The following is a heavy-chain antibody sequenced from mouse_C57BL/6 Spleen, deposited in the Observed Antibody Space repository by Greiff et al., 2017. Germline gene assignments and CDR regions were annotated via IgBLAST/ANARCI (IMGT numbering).Heavy chain of an antibody. CDR3: VRDDGYYVGYFDY. Sequence: EVKLMESGGGLVQPKGSLKLSCAASGFSFNTYAMNWVRQAPGTGLEWVARIRSKSNNYATYYADSVKDRFTISRDDSESMLYLQMNNLKTEDTAMYYCVRDDGYYVGYFDYWGQGTTLTVSS. J-gene: IGHJ2*01. CDR1: GFSFNTYA. D-gene: IGHD2-3*01. CDR2: IRSKSNNYAT. V-gene: IGHV10-1*01.